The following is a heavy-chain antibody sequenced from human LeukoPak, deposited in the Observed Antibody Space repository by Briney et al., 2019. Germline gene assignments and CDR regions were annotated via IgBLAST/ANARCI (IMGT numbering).Heavy chain of an antibody. CDR3: ASEGDSSTWRFDH. Sequence: PGGSLRLSCAASGFTVSSNYMSWVRQAPGKGLEWVSVIYSGGSTYYADSVKGRFTISRDNSKNTLYLQMNSLRAEDTAVYFCASEGDSSTWRFDHWGQGTLVTVSS. D-gene: IGHD6-13*01. V-gene: IGHV3-53*01. CDR2: IYSGGST. J-gene: IGHJ4*02. CDR1: GFTVSSNY.